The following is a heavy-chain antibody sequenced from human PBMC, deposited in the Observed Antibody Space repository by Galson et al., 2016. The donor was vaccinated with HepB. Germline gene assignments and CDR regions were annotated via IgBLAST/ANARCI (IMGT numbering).Heavy chain of an antibody. CDR3: ARGMATMGIY. CDR2: INQSGST. CDR1: GGSFSGNY. J-gene: IGHJ4*02. D-gene: IGHD5-24*01. Sequence: SETLSLTCAVYGGSFSGNYWSWIRQPPGKGLEWIGEINQSGSTNYNPSLKSRVTISVDTSKNQFSLKLSSVTAADTAVYYCARGMATMGIYWGQGTLVNVSS. V-gene: IGHV4-34*01.